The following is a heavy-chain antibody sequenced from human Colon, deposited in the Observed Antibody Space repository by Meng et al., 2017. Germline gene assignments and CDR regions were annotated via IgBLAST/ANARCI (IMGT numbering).Heavy chain of an antibody. V-gene: IGHV1-46*01. CDR1: GYIFITHY. Sequence: ASVKVSCKASGYIFITHYIHWVRQAPGQGLEWVGIINPNGSITEYAQRFQGRVTMTSDTSTSTVYMELSSLRSEDTAVYFCARRRGHAFDVWGQGTMVTVSS. CDR2: INPNGSIT. CDR3: ARRRGHAFDV. D-gene: IGHD3/OR15-3a*01. J-gene: IGHJ3*01.